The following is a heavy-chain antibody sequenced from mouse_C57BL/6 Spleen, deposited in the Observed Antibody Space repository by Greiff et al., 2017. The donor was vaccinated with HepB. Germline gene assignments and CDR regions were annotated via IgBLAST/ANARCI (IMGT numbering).Heavy chain of an antibody. V-gene: IGHV5-16*01. CDR2: INYDGSST. CDR1: GFTFSDYY. D-gene: IGHD4-1*01. Sequence: EVKLVESEGGLVQPGSSMKLSCTASGFTFSDYYMAWVRQVPEKGLEWVANINYDGSSTYYLDSLKSRFIISRDNAKNILYLQMSSLKSEDTATYYCARESELGFDYWSQGTTLTVSS. CDR3: ARESELGFDY. J-gene: IGHJ2*01.